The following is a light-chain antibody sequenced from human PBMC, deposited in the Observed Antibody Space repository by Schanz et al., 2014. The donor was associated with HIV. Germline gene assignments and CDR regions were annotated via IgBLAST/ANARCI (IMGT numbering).Light chain of an antibody. CDR2: GAS. CDR1: QSVNTNY. V-gene: IGKV3D-20*02. CDR3: QQRSNYIT. J-gene: IGKJ5*01. Sequence: EIVLTQSPGPLSLSPGERATLSCRASQSVNTNYLAWYQQKPGQAPRLLIYGASSRATGIPDRFSGSGSGTDFTLTISSLEPEDFAVYYCQQRSNYITFGQGTRLESK.